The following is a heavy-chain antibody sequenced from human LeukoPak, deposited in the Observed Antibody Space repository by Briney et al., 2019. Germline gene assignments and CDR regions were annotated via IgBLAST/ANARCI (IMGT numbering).Heavy chain of an antibody. CDR3: AKESPHAKELNYEPVPGWPPFDI. D-gene: IGHD3-22*01. Sequence: ASVKVSCKASGYTFTSYYMHWVRQAPGQGLEWMGIINPSGGSTSYAQKFQGRVTMTRDTSTSTVYMELSSLRSEDTAVYYCAKESPHAKELNYEPVPGWPPFDIWGQGTMVTVSS. CDR2: INPSGGST. CDR1: GYTFTSYY. V-gene: IGHV1-46*01. J-gene: IGHJ3*02.